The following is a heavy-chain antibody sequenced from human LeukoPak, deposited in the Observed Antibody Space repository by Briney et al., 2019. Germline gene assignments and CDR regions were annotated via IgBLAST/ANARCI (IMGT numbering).Heavy chain of an antibody. V-gene: IGHV1-69*06. Sequence: SSVKVSCRASVGTCSSYAISWEQQATGQGLEWMGRIIPIFGTANYAQEFQGRVTITADKSTSTAYMELSSLRSEDTAVYYCARVAQHGTAGARGAMPYDYWGKGTLVTASS. CDR1: VGTCSSYA. J-gene: IGHJ4*02. CDR3: ARVAQHGTAGARGAMPYDY. CDR2: IIPIFGTA. D-gene: IGHD3-10*01.